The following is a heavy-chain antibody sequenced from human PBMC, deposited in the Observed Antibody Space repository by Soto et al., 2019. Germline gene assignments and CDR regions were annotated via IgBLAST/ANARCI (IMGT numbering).Heavy chain of an antibody. J-gene: IGHJ6*02. Sequence: QITLKESGPTLVKPTQTLTLTCTFSGFSLSTSGVGVAWIRQPPGKALEWLARIYWDDDKRYRPSLATRLTITKDTSKNQVVLTMTNVDSVDTATYYCAYLPCSGGSCYWFSYSGMDVWGQGTTVSVSS. D-gene: IGHD2-15*01. CDR3: AYLPCSGGSCYWFSYSGMDV. V-gene: IGHV2-5*02. CDR1: GFSLSTSGVG. CDR2: IYWDDDK.